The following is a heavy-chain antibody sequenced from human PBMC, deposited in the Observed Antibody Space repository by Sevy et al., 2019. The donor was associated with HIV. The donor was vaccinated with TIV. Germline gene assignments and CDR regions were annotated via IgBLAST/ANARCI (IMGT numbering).Heavy chain of an antibody. CDR2: INPDSGDP. Sequence: ASVKVSCKASGYTFTGYYMHWMRQAPGQGLEWMGWINPDSGDPTYAPKFQGRVTLTRDTFINTAYMDLRRLKSDDTAVYYCVRDDRDGYFEHWGQGTLVTVSS. CDR3: VRDDRDGYFEH. J-gene: IGHJ4*02. CDR1: GYTFTGYY. V-gene: IGHV1-2*02.